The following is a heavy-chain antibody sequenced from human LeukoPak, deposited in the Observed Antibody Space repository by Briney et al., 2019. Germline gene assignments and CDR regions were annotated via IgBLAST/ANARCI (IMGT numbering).Heavy chain of an antibody. V-gene: IGHV4-38-2*02. D-gene: IGHD4-23*01. CDR3: ARDGNSRSLQH. CDR2: IYYSGST. Sequence: SETLSLTCTVSGYSISSGYYWGWIRPPPGKGLEWIGNIYYSGSTNYDPSLKSRVTISIDTSKTQFSLKLNSVTAADTAVYYCARDGNSRSLQHWGQGTLVTVFS. CDR1: GYSISSGYY. J-gene: IGHJ1*01.